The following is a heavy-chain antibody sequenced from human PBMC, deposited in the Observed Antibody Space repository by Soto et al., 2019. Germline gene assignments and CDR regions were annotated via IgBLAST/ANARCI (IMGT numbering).Heavy chain of an antibody. CDR1: GFTFSSYG. J-gene: IGHJ4*02. CDR2: IWYDGSNK. CDR3: ARDSIAVAGGFDY. Sequence: QVQLVESGGGVVQPGRSLRLSCAASGFTFSSYGMHWVRQAPGKGLEWVAVIWYDGSNKYYADSVKGRFTISRDNSKNTLYLQMNSLRAEGTAVYYCARDSIAVAGGFDYWGQGTLVTVSS. D-gene: IGHD6-19*01. V-gene: IGHV3-33*01.